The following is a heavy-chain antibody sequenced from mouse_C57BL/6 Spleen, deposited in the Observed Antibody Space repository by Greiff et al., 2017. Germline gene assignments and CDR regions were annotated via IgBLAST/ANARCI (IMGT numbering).Heavy chain of an antibody. D-gene: IGHD1-1*01. CDR2: IYPRSGNT. Sequence: VQLKQSGAELARPGASVKLSCKASGYTFTSYGISWVKQRTGQGLEWIGEIYPRSGNTYYNEKFKGKATLTADKSSSTAYMELRSLTSEDSAVYFCARTRGSSYDWFAYWGQGTLVTVSA. CDR3: ARTRGSSYDWFAY. CDR1: GYTFTSYG. V-gene: IGHV1-81*01. J-gene: IGHJ3*01.